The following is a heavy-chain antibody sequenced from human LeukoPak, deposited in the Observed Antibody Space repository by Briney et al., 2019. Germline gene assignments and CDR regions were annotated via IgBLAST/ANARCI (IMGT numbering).Heavy chain of an antibody. CDR3: ARRRDYYDSSGYYTLAFDI. CDR2: IYYSGST. V-gene: IGHV4-61*05. J-gene: IGHJ3*02. D-gene: IGHD3-22*01. CDR1: GGSISSSTYY. Sequence: SETLSLTCTVSGGSISSSTYYWGWIRQPPGKGLEWIGYIYYSGSTNYNPSLKSQVTISVDTSKNQFSLKLSSVTAADTAVYYCARRRDYYDSSGYYTLAFDIWGQGTMVTVSS.